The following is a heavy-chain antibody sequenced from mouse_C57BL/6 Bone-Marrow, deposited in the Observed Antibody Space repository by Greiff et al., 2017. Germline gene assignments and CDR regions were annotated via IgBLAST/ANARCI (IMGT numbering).Heavy chain of an antibody. CDR2: INPGSGGT. CDR3: ARDFYYYGTWYFDV. CDR1: GYAFTNYL. V-gene: IGHV1-54*01. D-gene: IGHD1-1*01. Sequence: QVQLQQSGAELVRPGTSVKVSCKASGYAFTNYLIEWVKQRPGQGLEWIGVINPGSGGTNYNEKFKGKATLTADKSSSTAYMQLSSLTSEDSAVYYCARDFYYYGTWYFDVWGTGTTVTVSS. J-gene: IGHJ1*03.